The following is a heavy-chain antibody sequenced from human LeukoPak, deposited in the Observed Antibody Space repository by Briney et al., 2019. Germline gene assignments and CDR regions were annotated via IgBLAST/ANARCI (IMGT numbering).Heavy chain of an antibody. Sequence: PGRSLRLSCAASGFTFSSHGMHWVRQAPGKGLEWVAVIWYGGSNNYYADSVKGRFTISRDNSRNTVYLQMNSLRAEDTAAYYCAGWGDGKRFDYWGQGTLVTVSS. CDR3: AGWGDGKRFDY. CDR2: IWYGGSNN. J-gene: IGHJ4*02. D-gene: IGHD2-21*02. CDR1: GFTFSSHG. V-gene: IGHV3-33*01.